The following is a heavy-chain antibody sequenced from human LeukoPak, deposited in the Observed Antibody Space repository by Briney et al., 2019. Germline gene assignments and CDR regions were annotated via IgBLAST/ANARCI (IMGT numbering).Heavy chain of an antibody. V-gene: IGHV1-46*01. Sequence: VASVKVSCKASGYTFTNYYIHWVRQAPGQGLEWMGVINPSGGSTSYAQMFQGRVTMTRDRSTNTLYMELSSLRSEDTAVYYCARVESWEHSGSSQDAFDIWGQGTMVTVSS. CDR1: GYTFTNYY. J-gene: IGHJ3*02. CDR3: ARVESWEHSGSSQDAFDI. CDR2: INPSGGST. D-gene: IGHD1-26*01.